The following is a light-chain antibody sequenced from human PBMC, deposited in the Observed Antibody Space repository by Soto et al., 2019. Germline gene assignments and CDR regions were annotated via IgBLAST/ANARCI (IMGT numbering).Light chain of an antibody. Sequence: QSVLTQPPSASGTPGQRGTISCSGSSSNIGSNTVNWYQQLPGTAPKLLIYSNNQPPSGVPDRFSGSKSGTSASLAISGLQSEDEADYYCASWDDSLNGLVFGGGTKLTVL. CDR3: ASWDDSLNGLV. CDR2: SNN. CDR1: SSNIGSNT. J-gene: IGLJ2*01. V-gene: IGLV1-44*01.